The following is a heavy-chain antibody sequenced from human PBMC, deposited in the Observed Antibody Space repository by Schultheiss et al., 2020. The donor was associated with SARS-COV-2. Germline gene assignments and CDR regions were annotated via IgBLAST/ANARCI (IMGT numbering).Heavy chain of an antibody. CDR3: ARGVSSGWSI. D-gene: IGHD6-19*01. CDR2: ITSSGSSE. Sequence: GGSLRLSCAASGFTFRNYEMTWVRQAPGKGLEWVSYITSSGSSEYYADSVKGRFSIFRDNAKKSLYLQMNSLRAEDTAVYYCARGVSSGWSIWGQGTTVTVSS. J-gene: IGHJ6*02. CDR1: GFTFRNYE. V-gene: IGHV3-48*03.